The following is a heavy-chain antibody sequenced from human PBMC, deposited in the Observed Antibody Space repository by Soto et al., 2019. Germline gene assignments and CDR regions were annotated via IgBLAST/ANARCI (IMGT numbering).Heavy chain of an antibody. Sequence: QVQLVESGGGVVQPGRSLRLSCAASGFTFSSYAMHWVRQAPGKGLEWVAVISYDGSNKYYADSVKGRFTISRDNSKNTLYLQMNSLRAEDTAVYYCARHQSIQLWLSWFDPWGQGTLVTVSS. J-gene: IGHJ5*02. CDR2: ISYDGSNK. CDR1: GFTFSSYA. V-gene: IGHV3-30-3*01. D-gene: IGHD5-18*01. CDR3: ARHQSIQLWLSWFDP.